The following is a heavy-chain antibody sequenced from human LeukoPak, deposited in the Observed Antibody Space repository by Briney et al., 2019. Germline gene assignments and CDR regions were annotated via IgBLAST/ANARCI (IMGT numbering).Heavy chain of an antibody. V-gene: IGHV4-39*07. CDR1: GGSISSSSNY. J-gene: IGHJ4*02. Sequence: SETLSLTCTVSGGSISSSSNYWVWIRQPTGTGLEWIGSIYYSGSAYYNPSLKSRVTISVDTSKTQFSLRLSSVTAADTAVYYCARETTGYLDYWGQGSLVTVSS. D-gene: IGHD2-8*02. CDR3: ARETTGYLDY. CDR2: IYYSGSA.